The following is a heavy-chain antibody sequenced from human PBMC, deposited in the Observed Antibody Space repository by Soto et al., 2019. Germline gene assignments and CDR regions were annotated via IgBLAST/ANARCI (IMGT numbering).Heavy chain of an antibody. CDR2: INHSGST. CDR1: GGSFSGYY. Sequence: SETLSLTCAVYGGSFSGYYWSWIRQPPGKGLEWIGEINHSGSTNYNPSLKSRVTISVDTSKNQFSLKLSSVTAADTAVYYCARGSRPPGSYSSSSLYYFDYWGQGTLVTVSS. D-gene: IGHD6-6*01. V-gene: IGHV4-34*01. J-gene: IGHJ4*02. CDR3: ARGSRPPGSYSSSSLYYFDY.